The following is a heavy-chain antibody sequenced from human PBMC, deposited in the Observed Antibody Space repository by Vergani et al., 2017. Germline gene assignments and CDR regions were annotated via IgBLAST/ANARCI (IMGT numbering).Heavy chain of an antibody. CDR1: GFSFSSYS. D-gene: IGHD6-19*01. CDR2: ISTTSI. J-gene: IGHJ3*02. Sequence: EVQLVESGGGLVQPGGSLRLSCAASGFSFSSYSVNWVRQAPGKGLEWVSYISTTSIYYADSVKGRFTISRDNAKKSLYLQMNSRRVEDTAVYYCARVGRAGNDAFDIWGQGTMVTVSS. V-gene: IGHV3-48*01. CDR3: ARVGRAGNDAFDI.